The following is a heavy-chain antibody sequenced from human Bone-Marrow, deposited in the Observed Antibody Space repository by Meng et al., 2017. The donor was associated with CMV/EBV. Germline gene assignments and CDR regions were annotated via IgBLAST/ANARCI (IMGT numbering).Heavy chain of an antibody. Sequence: SETLSLTCAISGDSVSSNSPAWNWIRQSPSRGLEWLGRTYYRSKWYNDYAVSVKSRITINPDTSKNQFSLQLNSVTPEDTAVYYCARDPEADYSAFDIWDQGTMATFSS. V-gene: IGHV6-1*01. D-gene: IGHD2-15*01. CDR2: TYYRSKWYN. CDR1: GDSVSSNSPA. J-gene: IGHJ3*02. CDR3: ARDPEADYSAFDI.